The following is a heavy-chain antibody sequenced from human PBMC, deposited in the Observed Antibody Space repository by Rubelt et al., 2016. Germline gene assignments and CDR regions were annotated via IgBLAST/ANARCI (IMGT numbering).Heavy chain of an antibody. CDR2: ISGSGGTQ. D-gene: IGHD3-22*01. V-gene: IGHV3-48*03. CDR1: GFTFSSFN. Sequence: GGSLRLSCVASGFTFSSFNMNWVRQAPGKGLEWVSYISGSGGTQFYTDSVKGRFTISRDNAKNSLDLQMNSLRDEDTAVYYCVRGYLSNSFDQWGQGTLVTASS. J-gene: IGHJ4*02. CDR3: VRGYLSNSFDQ.